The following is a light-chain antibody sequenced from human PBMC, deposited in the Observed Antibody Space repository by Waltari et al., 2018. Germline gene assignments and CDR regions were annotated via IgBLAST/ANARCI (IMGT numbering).Light chain of an antibody. CDR3: QQYNSDLYT. J-gene: IGKJ2*01. V-gene: IGKV1-5*03. CDR1: QSISSW. Sequence: DIQITQSPSTLSASVGDRVTITCRASQSISSWLAWYKQKPGKAQKLLIYKASSLESEVPSRFSGSGSGTEFTLTISSLQPDDFATYYCQQYNSDLYTFGQGTKLEIK. CDR2: KAS.